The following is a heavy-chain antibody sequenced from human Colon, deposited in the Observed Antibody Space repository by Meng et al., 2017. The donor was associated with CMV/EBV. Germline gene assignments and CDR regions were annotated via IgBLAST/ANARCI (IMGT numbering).Heavy chain of an antibody. CDR2: INHSGST. Sequence: QVQLQQWGAGLLKPSVTLSLTCAVDGGSFSGYYWSWIRQPPGKGLEWIGEINHSGSTNYNPSLKSRVTISVDTSKNQFSLKLSSVTAADTAVYYCASILFAAAAGGWGGYWGQGTLVTVSS. CDR1: GGSFSGYY. CDR3: ASILFAAAAGGWGGY. D-gene: IGHD6-13*01. J-gene: IGHJ4*02. V-gene: IGHV4-34*01.